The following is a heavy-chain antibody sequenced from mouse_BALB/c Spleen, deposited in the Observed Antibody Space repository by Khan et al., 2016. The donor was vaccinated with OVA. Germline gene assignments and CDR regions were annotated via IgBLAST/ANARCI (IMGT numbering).Heavy chain of an antibody. J-gene: IGHJ3*01. CDR1: GFTFSDYY. V-gene: IGHV5-4*02. D-gene: IGHD2-3*01. CDR2: ISDGGSYT. CDR3: AKIYDGYHQAWFAY. Sequence: EVELVESGGGLVKPGGSLKLSCAASGFTFSDYYIYWVRQTPEKRLEWVATISDGGSYTYYPDSVKGRFTISRDNAKNNLYLQMSSLKSEDTAMYYCAKIYDGYHQAWFAYWGQGTLVTVSA.